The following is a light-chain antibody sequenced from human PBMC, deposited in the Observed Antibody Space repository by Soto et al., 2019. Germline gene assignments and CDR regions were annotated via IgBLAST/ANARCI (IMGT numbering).Light chain of an antibody. CDR3: QPSYSTDRK. V-gene: IGKV1-39*01. CDR1: QTINSY. CDR2: AAS. Sequence: DIQMTQSPSSLSASVGDRVTITCRASQTINSYLNWYQQKPGKAPKLLIYAASSLQSGVPSRFSGGGSGTDFTLTISSLQPEDFETYYLQPSYSTDRKFGQENKVDI. J-gene: IGKJ1*01.